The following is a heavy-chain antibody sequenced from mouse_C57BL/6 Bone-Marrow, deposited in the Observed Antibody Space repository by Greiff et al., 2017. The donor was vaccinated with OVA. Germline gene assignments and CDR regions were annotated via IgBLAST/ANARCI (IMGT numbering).Heavy chain of an antibody. Sequence: VMLVESGPGLVAPSPSLSITCTVSGFSFTSYGVDWVRQPPGKGLEWLGVIWGGGSTNYNSALMSSLSICTVNSKSQVFLKMNSLQTDDTAMYYCAIIYYDYDGGFAYWGQGTRVTVSA. CDR3: AIIYYDYDGGFAY. CDR1: GFSFTSYG. V-gene: IGHV2-9*01. CDR2: IWGGGST. D-gene: IGHD2-4*01. J-gene: IGHJ3*01.